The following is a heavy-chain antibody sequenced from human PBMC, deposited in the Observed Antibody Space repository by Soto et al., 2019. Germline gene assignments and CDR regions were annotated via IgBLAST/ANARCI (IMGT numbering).Heavy chain of an antibody. CDR2: ISAYNGNT. V-gene: IGHV1-18*01. CDR1: GYTFTSYG. CDR3: ASASGSPTPYYYYGMDV. J-gene: IGHJ6*02. Sequence: QVQLVQSGAEVKKPGASVKVSCKASGYTFTSYGISWVRQAPGQGLEWMGWISAYNGNTNYAQKLQGRVTMTTDTSTSTAYMELRSLRSDDTAVYYCASASGSPTPYYYYGMDVWGQGTTVTVSS. D-gene: IGHD1-26*01.